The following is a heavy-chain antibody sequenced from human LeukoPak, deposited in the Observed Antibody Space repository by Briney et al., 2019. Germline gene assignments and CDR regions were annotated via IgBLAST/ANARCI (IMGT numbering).Heavy chain of an antibody. J-gene: IGHJ4*02. CDR3: AKDQILQLWSHFDY. CDR2: ISYDGTNK. CDR1: GFTFSSFG. D-gene: IGHD5-18*01. V-gene: IGHV3-30*18. Sequence: GTSLRLSCAASGFTFSSFGMHWVRQAPGKGLEWVAIISYDGTNKYHADSVKGRFTISRDDSKNTLYLQMNSLRAEDTAVYYCAKDQILQLWSHFDYWGQGTLVTVSS.